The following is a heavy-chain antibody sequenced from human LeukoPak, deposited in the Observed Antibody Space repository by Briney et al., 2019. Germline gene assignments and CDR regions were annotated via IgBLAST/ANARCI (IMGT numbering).Heavy chain of an antibody. CDR1: EYTFTDYY. V-gene: IGHV1-2*02. CDR3: ARDLVSTATILPPDGFDI. D-gene: IGHD5-24*01. CDR2: LNPRSGDT. J-gene: IGHJ3*02. Sequence: ASVKVSCKASEYTFTDYYVHWVRQAPGQGLEWMGWLNPRSGDTEYAQNFQGRVTMTRDPSISTAYMDLSSLTSDDTAVYYCARDLVSTATILPPDGFDIWGQGTLVTVSS.